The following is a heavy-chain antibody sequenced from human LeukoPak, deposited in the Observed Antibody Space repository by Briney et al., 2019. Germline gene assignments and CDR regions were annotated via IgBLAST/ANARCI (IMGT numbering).Heavy chain of an antibody. CDR1: GYTFTGYY. CDR2: INPNSGVT. D-gene: IGHD3-3*01. J-gene: IGHJ6*03. V-gene: IGHV1-2*02. Sequence: ASVKVSCKASGYTFTGYYLHWVRQAPGQGLEWMGWINPNSGVTNSAQKFQGRVTMTRDTSISTAYMELSRLRSDDTAVYYCARGRSHDFWSGSPYYYMDVWGKGTTVTVSS. CDR3: ARGRSHDFWSGSPYYYMDV.